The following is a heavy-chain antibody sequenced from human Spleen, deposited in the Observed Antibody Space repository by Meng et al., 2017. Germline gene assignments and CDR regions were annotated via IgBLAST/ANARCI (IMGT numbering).Heavy chain of an antibody. CDR1: GFTFSSYD. J-gene: IGHJ3*02. CDR2: IYHSGST. CDR3: ARSVQDLSAFDI. V-gene: IGHV4-38-2*01. Sequence: GSLRLSCAASGFTFSSYDMNWVRQAPGKGLEWIGSIYHSGSTYYNPSLKSRVTISLDTTQNQLSLKLSSVTAADTAVYYCARSVQDLSAFDIWGQGTTVTVSS.